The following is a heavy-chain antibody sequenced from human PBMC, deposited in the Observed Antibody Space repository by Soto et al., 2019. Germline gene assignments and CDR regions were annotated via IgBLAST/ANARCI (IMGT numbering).Heavy chain of an antibody. CDR3: ARHKGAMVNFDY. CDR1: GGSISRFY. J-gene: IGHJ4*02. V-gene: IGHV4-59*08. D-gene: IGHD5-18*01. Sequence: QVQLPESGPGLVKPSETLSPTCTVSGGSISRFYLSWVRQPPGKGLEWIGYIYYSGSTNYNPSLKSRVTISVDTSKNQFSLKLSSVTAADTAVYYCARHKGAMVNFDYWGQGTLVTVSS. CDR2: IYYSGST.